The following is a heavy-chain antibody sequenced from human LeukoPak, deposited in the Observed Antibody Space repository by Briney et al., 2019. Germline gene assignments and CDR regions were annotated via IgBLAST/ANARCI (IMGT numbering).Heavy chain of an antibody. CDR3: ARPIIGSPRWAFDC. J-gene: IGHJ4*02. CDR2: IYYSGST. Sequence: SETLSLTCTVSGGSISSYYWSWIRQPPGKKLEWIGSIYYSGSTYYNPSLKSRVTISVDTSKNQFSLKLSSVTAADTAVYYCARPIIGSPRWAFDCWGQGTLVTVSS. D-gene: IGHD3-10*01. V-gene: IGHV4-59*05. CDR1: GGSISSYY.